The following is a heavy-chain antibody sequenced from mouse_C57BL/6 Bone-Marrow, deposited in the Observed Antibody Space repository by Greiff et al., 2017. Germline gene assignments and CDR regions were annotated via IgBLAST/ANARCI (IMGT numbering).Heavy chain of an antibody. V-gene: IGHV1-55*01. J-gene: IGHJ2*01. Sequence: QVQVQQPGAELVKPGASVKMSCKASGYTFTSYWITWVKQRPGQGLEWIGNIYPTSGRTNYNEKFKSKATLTVDTSSTTAYMQLSSLTSEDSAVFYCARACPLGRGVDYGGQGTALPVTA. CDR1: GYTFTSYW. CDR3: ARACPLGRGVDY. D-gene: IGHD4-1*01. CDR2: IYPTSGRT.